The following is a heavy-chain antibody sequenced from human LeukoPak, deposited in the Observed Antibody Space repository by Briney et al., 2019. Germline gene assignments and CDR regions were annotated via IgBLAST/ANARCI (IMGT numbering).Heavy chain of an antibody. CDR2: IRYSGSA. CDR3: ARLVYDSRGYYFDY. J-gene: IGHJ4*02. D-gene: IGHD3-22*01. CDR1: GDSISTYY. Sequence: SDTLSLTCTVSGDSISTYYWSWIRQPPGKALECIGYIRYSGSANYNPSLRSRVTISIDTSKNQFSLKLSSVTAADTAVYHCARLVYDSRGYYFDYWGQGTLVTVSS. V-gene: IGHV4-59*08.